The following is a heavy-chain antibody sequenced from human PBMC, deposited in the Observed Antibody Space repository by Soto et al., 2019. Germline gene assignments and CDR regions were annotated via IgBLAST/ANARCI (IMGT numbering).Heavy chain of an antibody. Sequence: ASVKVSCKASGYTFTSYDINWVRQATGQGLEWMGWMNPNSGNTGYAQKFQGRVTMTRNTSISTAYMELSSLRSEDTAVYYCAIGLGHSSGWYVHYYYGMDVWGQGTTVTVSS. CDR2: MNPNSGNT. D-gene: IGHD6-19*01. J-gene: IGHJ6*02. CDR3: AIGLGHSSGWYVHYYYGMDV. V-gene: IGHV1-8*01. CDR1: GYTFTSYD.